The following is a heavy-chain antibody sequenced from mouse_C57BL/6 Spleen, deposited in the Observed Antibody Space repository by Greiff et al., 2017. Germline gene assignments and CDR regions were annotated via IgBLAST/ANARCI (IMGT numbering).Heavy chain of an antibody. V-gene: IGHV5-6*01. CDR1: GFTFSSYG. Sequence: EVQVVESGGDLVKPGGSLKLSCAASGFTFSSYGMSWVRQTPDKRLEWVATISSGGSYTYYPDSVKGRFTISRDNAKNTLYLQMSSLMSEDTAMYYCARHGIITTVVAGWYFDVWGTGTTVTVSS. D-gene: IGHD1-1*01. CDR3: ARHGIITTVVAGWYFDV. J-gene: IGHJ1*03. CDR2: ISSGGSYT.